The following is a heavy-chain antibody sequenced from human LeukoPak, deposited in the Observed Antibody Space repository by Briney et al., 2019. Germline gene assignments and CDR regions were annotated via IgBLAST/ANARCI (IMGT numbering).Heavy chain of an antibody. V-gene: IGHV4-61*02. CDR2: IYTSGST. D-gene: IGHD2-21*02. CDR1: GGSISSGSYY. CDR3: ARGGYCGGDCYFYY. J-gene: IGHJ4*02. Sequence: PSQTLSLTCTVSGGSISSGSYYWSWIRQPAGKGLEWIGRIYTSGSTNYNPSLKSRVTISVDTSKNQFSLKLSSVTAADTAVYYCARGGYCGGDCYFYYWGREPWSPSPQ.